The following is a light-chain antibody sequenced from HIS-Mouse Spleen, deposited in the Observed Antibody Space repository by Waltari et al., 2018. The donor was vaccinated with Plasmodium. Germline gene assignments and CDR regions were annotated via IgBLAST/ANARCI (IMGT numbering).Light chain of an antibody. Sequence: SYELTQPPSVSVSPGQTARRPCSGAALPKKYYYWYQQKSGQAPVLVIYEDSKRPSGIPERFSGSSSGTMATLTISGAQVEDEADYYCYSTDSSGNHRVFGGGTKLTVL. CDR1: ALPKKY. CDR2: EDS. CDR3: YSTDSSGNHRV. J-gene: IGLJ3*02. V-gene: IGLV3-10*01.